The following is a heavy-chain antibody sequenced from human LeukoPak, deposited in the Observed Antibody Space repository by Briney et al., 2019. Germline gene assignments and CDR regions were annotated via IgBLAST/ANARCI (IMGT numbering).Heavy chain of an antibody. CDR3: VKAPVVVTAGFDY. V-gene: IGHV3-30*02. J-gene: IGHJ4*02. CDR2: IRRDGSNE. CDR1: GFTLSRHG. D-gene: IGHD2-21*02. Sequence: GGSLRLSCAASGFTLSRHGMHWVRQAPGKGLGWVAFIRRDGSNEVYADSVKGRYTISRENPKSMVYLQMNSLRVEDTAVHFCVKAPVVVTAGFDYWGQGILVTVSS.